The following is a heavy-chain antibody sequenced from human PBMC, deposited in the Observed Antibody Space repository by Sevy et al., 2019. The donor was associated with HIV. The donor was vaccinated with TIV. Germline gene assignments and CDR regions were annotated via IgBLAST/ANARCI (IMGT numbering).Heavy chain of an antibody. CDR3: ARSYYFTSGSYFDY. D-gene: IGHD3-10*01. V-gene: IGHV3-30*04. J-gene: IGHJ4*02. CDR1: GFTFSSYA. CDR2: ISYDGRDK. Sequence: GGSLRLSCAVSGFTFSSYAMHWVRQAPGKRLEWVASISYDGRDKYFADSVKGRFTISRDNSENALYLQMNTLGAEDTALYYCARSYYFTSGSYFDYWGQGTLVTVSS.